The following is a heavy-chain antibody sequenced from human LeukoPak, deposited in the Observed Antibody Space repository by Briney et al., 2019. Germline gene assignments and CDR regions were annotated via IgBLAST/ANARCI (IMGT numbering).Heavy chain of an antibody. CDR2: IYHIGST. Sequence: SETLCLTGTVPGGSISGVGYYWSGIRQPPLNGLEWLGYIYHIGSTYYNPSLKSRVTISVDRSKNQFSLKVSSVTAADTDVYYCARGYIAVDYWCQGTLVTVSS. V-gene: IGHV4-30-2*01. D-gene: IGHD6-19*01. CDR1: GGSISGVGYY. J-gene: IGHJ4*02. CDR3: ARGYIAVDY.